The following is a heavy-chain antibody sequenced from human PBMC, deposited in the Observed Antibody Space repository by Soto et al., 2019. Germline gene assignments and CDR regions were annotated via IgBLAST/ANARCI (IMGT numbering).Heavy chain of an antibody. CDR1: GFTFSSYW. CDR2: INSDGSST. CDR3: ARYCSGGSCYWDYGMDV. D-gene: IGHD2-15*01. J-gene: IGHJ6*02. V-gene: IGHV3-74*01. Sequence: PGESLKISCAASGFTFSSYWMHWVRQAPGKGLVWVSRINSDGSSTSYADSVKGRFTISRDNAKNTLYLQMNSLRAEDTAVYYCARYCSGGSCYWDYGMDVWGQGTTVTVSS.